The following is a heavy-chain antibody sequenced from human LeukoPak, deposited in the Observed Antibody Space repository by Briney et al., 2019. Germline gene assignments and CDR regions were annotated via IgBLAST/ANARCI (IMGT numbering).Heavy chain of an antibody. CDR2: ISSSGSTI. CDR1: GFTFSDYY. CDR3: ARDGGSYYYYYYMDV. D-gene: IGHD1-26*01. V-gene: IGHV3-11*04. J-gene: IGHJ6*03. Sequence: GGSLRLSCAASGFTFSDYYMLCIRQARGKGLEWVSYISSSGSTIYYADSVKGRFTISRDNAKNSLYLQMNSLRAEDTAVYYCARDGGSYYYYYYMDVWGKGTTVTVSS.